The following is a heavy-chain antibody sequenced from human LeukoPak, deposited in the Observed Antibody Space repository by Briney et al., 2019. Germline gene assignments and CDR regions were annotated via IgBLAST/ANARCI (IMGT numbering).Heavy chain of an antibody. CDR1: GFTFSGSS. V-gene: IGHV3-73*01. D-gene: IGHD1-26*01. CDR2: IRSKANSYAT. CDR3: ARESGSYFDF. J-gene: IGHJ4*02. Sequence: GGSLRLSCAASGFTFSGSSMHWVRQASGKGLEWVGRIRSKANSYATAYVASVKSRFTISRDDSKNTAYLQMNSLKTEDTAVYYCARESGSYFDFWGQGTLVTVSS.